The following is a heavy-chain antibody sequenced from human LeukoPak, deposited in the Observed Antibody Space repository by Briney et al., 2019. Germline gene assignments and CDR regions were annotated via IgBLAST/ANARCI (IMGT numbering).Heavy chain of an antibody. CDR1: GFTFSSYE. V-gene: IGHV3-48*03. CDR2: ISSSGRTM. J-gene: IGHJ4*02. Sequence: PGVSLRLSCAASGFTFSSYEMNWVRQAPGKGLEWVSYISSSGRTMYYADSVKGRFTFSRDNAKNSLYLQMNSLRAEDTAVYYCARESGLTMVRGTFDYWGQGTLVTVSS. CDR3: ARESGLTMVRGTFDY. D-gene: IGHD3-10*01.